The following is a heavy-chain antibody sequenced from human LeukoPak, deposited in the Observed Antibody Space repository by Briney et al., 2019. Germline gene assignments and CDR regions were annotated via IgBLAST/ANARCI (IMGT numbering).Heavy chain of an antibody. CDR2: IKQDGSER. D-gene: IGHD3-22*01. Sequence: GGSLRLSCAASGFTFSSYWMTWVRQAPGKGLEWVANIKQDGSERYYVDSVKGRFTISRDNAKNSLYLQMNSLRAEDTAVYYCARGGYDSSGYRIEDYWGQGTLVTVSS. CDR1: GFTFSSYW. CDR3: ARGGYDSSGYRIEDY. V-gene: IGHV3-7*01. J-gene: IGHJ4*02.